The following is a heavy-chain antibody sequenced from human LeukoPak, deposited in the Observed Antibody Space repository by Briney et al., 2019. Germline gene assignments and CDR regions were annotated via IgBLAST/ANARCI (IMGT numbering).Heavy chain of an antibody. J-gene: IGHJ4*02. CDR3: ARHMDYYDSSGLDY. D-gene: IGHD3-22*01. CDR1: GGSFSSYY. Sequence: RPSETLSLTCTVSGGSFSSYYWSWIRQPPGKGLEWIGYIYYSGSTNYKPSLKSRVTISVDTSKNQFSLKLNSVTAADTAVYYCARHMDYYDSSGLDYWGQGTLVTVSS. CDR2: IYYSGST. V-gene: IGHV4-59*01.